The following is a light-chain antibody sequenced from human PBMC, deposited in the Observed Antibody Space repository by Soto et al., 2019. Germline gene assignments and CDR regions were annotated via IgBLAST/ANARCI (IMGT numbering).Light chain of an antibody. CDR1: HNDIGTYDY. CDR2: GVT. Sequence: QSVLAQPTSVSGSPGQSITISCTGNHNDIGTYDYVSWYQQHPGRAPRLLIHGVTTRPSGISDRFSASKSGLTASLTISGLQLEDEADYYCSSFTSNRIYLFGPGTKVTVL. J-gene: IGLJ1*01. V-gene: IGLV2-14*03. CDR3: SSFTSNRIYL.